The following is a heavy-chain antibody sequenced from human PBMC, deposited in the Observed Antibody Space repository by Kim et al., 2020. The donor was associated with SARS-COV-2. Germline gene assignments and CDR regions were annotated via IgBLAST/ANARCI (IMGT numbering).Heavy chain of an antibody. CDR2: GST. CDR3: ARHGSSSFY. D-gene: IGHD6-6*01. J-gene: IGHJ4*02. V-gene: IGHV4-39*01. Sequence: GSTYYHPSLKSRVTISVDTSKNQFSLKLSSVTAADTAVYYCARHGSSSFYWGQGTLVTVSS.